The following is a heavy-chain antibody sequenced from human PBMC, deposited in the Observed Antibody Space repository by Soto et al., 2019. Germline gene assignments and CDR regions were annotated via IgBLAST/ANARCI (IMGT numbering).Heavy chain of an antibody. Sequence: PSETLSLTCAVSGGSISSGGYSWSWIRQPPGKGLEWIGYIYHSGSTYYNPSLKSRVTISVDTSKNQFSLKLSSVTAADTAVYYCARDYYGSGSYYINNWFDPWGQGTLVTVSS. CDR2: IYHSGST. J-gene: IGHJ5*02. V-gene: IGHV4-30-2*01. D-gene: IGHD3-10*01. CDR1: GGSISSGGYS. CDR3: ARDYYGSGSYYINNWFDP.